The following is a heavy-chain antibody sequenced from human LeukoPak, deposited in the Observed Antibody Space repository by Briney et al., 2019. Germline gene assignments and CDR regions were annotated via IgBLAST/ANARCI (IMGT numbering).Heavy chain of an antibody. J-gene: IGHJ6*03. CDR3: ARDQYHPSSTSSYYYMDV. CDR2: INHSGST. Sequence: SETLSLTCTVSGGSISGSSYYWGWIRQPPGKGLEWIGEINHSGSTNYNPSLKSRVTISVDTSKNQFSLKLSSVTAADTAVYYCARDQYHPSSTSSYYYMDVWGKGTTVTVSS. CDR1: GGSISGSSYY. V-gene: IGHV4-39*07. D-gene: IGHD2-2*01.